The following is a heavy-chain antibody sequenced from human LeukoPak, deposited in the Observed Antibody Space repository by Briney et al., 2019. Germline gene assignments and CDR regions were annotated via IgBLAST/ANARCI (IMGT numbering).Heavy chain of an antibody. CDR2: IKSKTDGGTT. J-gene: IGHJ4*02. D-gene: IGHD3-10*01. CDR1: GFSVSSNY. Sequence: GGSLRLSCAASGFSVSSNYMNWVRQAPGKGLEWVGRIKSKTDGGTTDYAAPVKGRFTISRDDSKNTLYLQMNSLKTEDTAVYYCTTDYNDGDYFDYWGQGTLVTVSS. V-gene: IGHV3-15*01. CDR3: TTDYNDGDYFDY.